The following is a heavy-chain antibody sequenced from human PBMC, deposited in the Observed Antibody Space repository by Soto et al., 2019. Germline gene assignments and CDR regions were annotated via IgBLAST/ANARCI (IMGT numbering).Heavy chain of an antibody. Sequence: GGSLRLSCAASGFTFSSYAMSWVRQAPGKGLEWVSAISGSGGSTYYADSVKGRFTISRDNSKNTLYLQMNSLRAEDTAVYYCATYSGYDNDNYWGQGTLVTVSS. CDR1: GFTFSSYA. J-gene: IGHJ4*02. V-gene: IGHV3-23*01. CDR2: ISGSGGST. D-gene: IGHD5-12*01. CDR3: ATYSGYDNDNY.